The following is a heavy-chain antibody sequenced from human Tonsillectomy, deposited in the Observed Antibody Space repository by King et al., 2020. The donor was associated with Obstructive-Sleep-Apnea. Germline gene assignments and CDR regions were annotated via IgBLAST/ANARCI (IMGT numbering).Heavy chain of an antibody. CDR3: AKGGYSSSWH. CDR1: GFTFDDFA. J-gene: IGHJ4*02. V-gene: IGHV3-9*01. D-gene: IGHD6-13*01. Sequence: QLVQSGGGLVQPGRSLRLSCAASGFTFDDFAMHWVRQAPGKGLEWVSCISWNSGSIGYADSVKGRFTISRDNAKNSLYLQMNSLRAEDTALYYCAKGGYSSSWHWGRGTLVTVSS. CDR2: ISWNSGSI.